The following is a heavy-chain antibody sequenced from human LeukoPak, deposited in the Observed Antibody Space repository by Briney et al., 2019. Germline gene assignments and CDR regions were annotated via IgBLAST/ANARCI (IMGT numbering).Heavy chain of an antibody. CDR3: ARVRDGYNDAYDI. CDR1: GYTFTSYN. Sequence: GASVKVSCKTSGYTFTSYNLHWVRQAPGQRLEWMGIIKPSGDNTNYAQKFQGRFTMTSDTPTSSVYMELSSLISADTAVHYCARVRDGYNDAYDIWGQGTMVTVTS. CDR2: IKPSGDNT. J-gene: IGHJ3*02. V-gene: IGHV1-46*01. D-gene: IGHD5-24*01.